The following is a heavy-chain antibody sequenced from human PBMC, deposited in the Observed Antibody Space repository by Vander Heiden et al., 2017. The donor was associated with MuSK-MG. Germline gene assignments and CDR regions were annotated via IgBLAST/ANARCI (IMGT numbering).Heavy chain of an antibody. Sequence: QLQLQESGPGLVKPSETLSLTCTVSGGSISSSSYYWGWIRQPPGKGLEWIGSIYYSGSTYYNPSLKSRVTISVDTSKNQFSLKPSSVTAADTAVYYCARNAVIISSGWYYFDYWGQGTLVTVSS. J-gene: IGHJ4*02. D-gene: IGHD6-19*01. V-gene: IGHV4-39*01. CDR1: GGSISSSSYY. CDR3: ARNAVIISSGWYYFDY. CDR2: IYYSGST.